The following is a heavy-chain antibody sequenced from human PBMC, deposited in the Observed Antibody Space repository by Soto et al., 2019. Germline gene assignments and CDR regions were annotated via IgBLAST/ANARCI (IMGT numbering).Heavy chain of an antibody. CDR2: ISAYNGNT. J-gene: IGHJ4*02. CDR1: GYTFTSCG. D-gene: IGHD1-26*01. V-gene: IGHV1-18*01. CDR3: ARDQVGATDY. Sequence: ASVKVSCPASGYTFTSCGISWVRQAPGQGLEWMGWISAYNGNTNYAQKPQRRVTRTTDTSTSTAYMELRSLRSDDTAVYYCARDQVGATDYWGQGTRVTVS.